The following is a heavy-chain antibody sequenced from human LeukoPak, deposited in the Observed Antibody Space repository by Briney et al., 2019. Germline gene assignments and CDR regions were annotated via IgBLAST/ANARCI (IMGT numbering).Heavy chain of an antibody. CDR3: ARGDVWGSYRYTINWFDP. CDR1: GFTFSSYG. Sequence: GGSLRLSCAASGFTFSSYGMHWVRQAPGKGLEWVAFIRYDGSNKYYADSVKGRFTISRDNSKNTLYLQMNSLRAEDTAVYYCARGDVWGSYRYTINWFDPWGQGTLVTVSS. D-gene: IGHD3-16*02. V-gene: IGHV3-30*02. CDR2: IRYDGSNK. J-gene: IGHJ5*02.